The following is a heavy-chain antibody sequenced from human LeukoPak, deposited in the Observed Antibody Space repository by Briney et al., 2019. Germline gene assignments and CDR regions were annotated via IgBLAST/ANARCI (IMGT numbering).Heavy chain of an antibody. Sequence: ASVKVSCKASGYTFTSYYMHWVRQAPGQGLEWMGIINPSGGSTSYAQKFQGRVTMTRDTSTSTVYMELSSLRSEDTVVYYCARDGRGYSYARGGWFDPWGQGTLVTVSS. CDR2: INPSGGST. V-gene: IGHV1-46*01. J-gene: IGHJ5*02. CDR3: ARDGRGYSYARGGWFDP. D-gene: IGHD5-18*01. CDR1: GYTFTSYY.